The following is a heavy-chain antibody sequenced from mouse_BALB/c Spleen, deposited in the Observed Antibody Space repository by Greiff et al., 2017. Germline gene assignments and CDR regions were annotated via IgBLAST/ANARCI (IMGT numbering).Heavy chain of an antibody. CDR1: GYNFTSYW. J-gene: IGHJ4*01. V-gene: IGHV1-55*01. Sequence: VQLQQPGAELVKPGTSVKLSCKASGYNFTSYWINWVKLRPGQGLEWIGDIYPGSGSTNYNEKFKSKATLTVDTSSSTAYMQLSSLASEDSALYYCARWGSYYAMDYWGQGTSVTVSS. CDR2: IYPGSGST. CDR3: ARWGSYYAMDY.